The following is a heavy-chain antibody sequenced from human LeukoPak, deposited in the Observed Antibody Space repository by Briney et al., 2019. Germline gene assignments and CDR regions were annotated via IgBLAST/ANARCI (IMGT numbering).Heavy chain of an antibody. J-gene: IGHJ1*01. CDR3: AKDSNGNLGFSPEH. V-gene: IGHV3-9*01. Sequence: GVSLRLSGAASGFTCDDYAMHWVRQAPGKGLEWVSGISWNSCSIGYADSVKGRFTSSRYNAKNSLYLPMHRLRAEDTALYYCAKDSNGNLGFSPEHWGQGTLVTVSS. D-gene: IGHD1-1*01. CDR2: ISWNSCSI. CDR1: GFTCDDYA.